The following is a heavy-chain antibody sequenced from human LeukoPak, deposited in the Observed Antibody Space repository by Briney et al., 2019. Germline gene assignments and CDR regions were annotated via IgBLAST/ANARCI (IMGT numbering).Heavy chain of an antibody. CDR2: TSTDNGVT. V-gene: IGHV1-18*01. Sequence: ASVTVSCKASGYTFTTYGISWVRQAPGQGLEWVGWTSTDNGVTNSAKRLQDRVTMTTDTSTNTAYMELRNLRSDDTAVYFCARRTEFGYFDYWGQGTLVTVSS. CDR1: GYTFTTYG. J-gene: IGHJ4*02. CDR3: ARRTEFGYFDY. D-gene: IGHD3-22*01.